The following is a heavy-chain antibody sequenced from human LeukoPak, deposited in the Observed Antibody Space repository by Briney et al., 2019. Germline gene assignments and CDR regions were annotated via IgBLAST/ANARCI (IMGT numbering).Heavy chain of an antibody. Sequence: GGSLRLSCAASGFTFSDYYMNWIRQAPGKGLEWIASMRSSGSTIKYADSVKGRFTISRDNAKNSLFLQMNSLRVQDTAIYYCARVGASYVFDYWGQGTLVTVSS. D-gene: IGHD3-16*01. CDR2: MRSSGSTI. J-gene: IGHJ4*02. V-gene: IGHV3-11*04. CDR3: ARVGASYVFDY. CDR1: GFTFSDYY.